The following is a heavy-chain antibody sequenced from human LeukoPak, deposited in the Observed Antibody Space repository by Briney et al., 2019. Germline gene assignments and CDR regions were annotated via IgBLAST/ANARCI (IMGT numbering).Heavy chain of an antibody. D-gene: IGHD3-9*01. CDR2: INPNSGGT. J-gene: IGHJ4*02. CDR3: AREKGYYDILTGYLFGY. Sequence: ASVKVSCKASGYTFTGYYMHWVRQAPGQGLEWMGWINPNSGGTTYAQKFQGRVTMTRDTSISTAYMELSRLRSDDTAVYYCAREKGYYDILTGYLFGYWGQGTLVTVSS. CDR1: GYTFTGYY. V-gene: IGHV1-2*02.